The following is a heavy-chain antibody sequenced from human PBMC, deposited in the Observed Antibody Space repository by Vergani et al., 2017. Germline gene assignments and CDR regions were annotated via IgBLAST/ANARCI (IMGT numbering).Heavy chain of an antibody. Sequence: EVQLVESGGVVVQPGGSLRLSCSASGFSFNSYWMHWVRQVPGKGLLWVSRIKSDGSITAYADSVKGRFTISRDNAQNTLYLQMNSLRVEDTGVYYCARARCIGACYMANWLDSWGQGTLVTVSS. CDR2: IKSDGSIT. CDR1: GFSFNSYW. CDR3: ARARCIGACYMANWLDS. D-gene: IGHD5-24*01. V-gene: IGHV3-74*03. J-gene: IGHJ5*01.